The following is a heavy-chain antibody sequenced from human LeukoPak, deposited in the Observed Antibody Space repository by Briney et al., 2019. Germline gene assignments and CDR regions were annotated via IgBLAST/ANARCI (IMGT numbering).Heavy chain of an antibody. Sequence: GSLRLSCAASGFTVSSNYMSWIRQPPGKGLEWIGYIYYSGSTNYNPSLKSRVTISVDTSKNQFSLKLSSVTAADTAVYYCARHHCSGGSCYSGGYYYGMDVWGQGTTVTVSS. J-gene: IGHJ6*02. D-gene: IGHD2-15*01. CDR2: IYYSGST. CDR1: GFTVSSNY. CDR3: ARHHCSGGSCYSGGYYYGMDV. V-gene: IGHV4-59*08.